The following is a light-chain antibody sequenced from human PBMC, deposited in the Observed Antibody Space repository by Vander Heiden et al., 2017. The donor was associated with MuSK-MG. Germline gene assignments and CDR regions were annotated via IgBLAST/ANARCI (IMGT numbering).Light chain of an antibody. J-gene: IGKJ4*01. V-gene: IGKV1-27*01. Sequence: DLHLTQSPSSLSASVGDRVTITCRASQGISNYLAWYQQKPGKVPKLLIYAASPVHTGVPSRFSGSASGTDFTLTICILHPEDVATYYCPYDNTSPITLGGGTRLEMK. CDR1: QGISNY. CDR3: PYDNTSPIT. CDR2: AAS.